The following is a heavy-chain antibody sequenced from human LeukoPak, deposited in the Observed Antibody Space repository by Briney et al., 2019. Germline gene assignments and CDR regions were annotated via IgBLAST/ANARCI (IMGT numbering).Heavy chain of an antibody. J-gene: IGHJ4*02. D-gene: IGHD3-22*01. CDR2: ISSSSSTI. Sequence: GGSLRLSCAASGFTFSSYSMNWVRQAPGKGLERVSYISSSSSTIYYAGSVRGRFTVSRDNAKNSLYLQMNSLRAEDTAVFYCARGSYDSSGYYSGAGARADYWGPGTLVTVSS. CDR1: GFTFSSYS. CDR3: ARGSYDSSGYYSGAGARADY. V-gene: IGHV3-48*01.